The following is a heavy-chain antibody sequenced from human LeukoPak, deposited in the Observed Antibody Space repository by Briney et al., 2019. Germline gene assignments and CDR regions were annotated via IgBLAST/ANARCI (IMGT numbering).Heavy chain of an antibody. V-gene: IGHV4-59*11. CDR3: ARDNSFLVGAPSPTNFYCMDV. J-gene: IGHJ6*02. Sequence: PSETLSLTCTVSGGSISSHYLSWIRQTPGKGLEWIGYIYYTGITSYNPSLQSRVTISKDTSKNQFSLTLRSVTAADTAVYYCARDNSFLVGAPSPTNFYCMDVWGQGTTVTVSS. CDR1: GGSISSHY. CDR2: IYYTGIT. D-gene: IGHD1-26*01.